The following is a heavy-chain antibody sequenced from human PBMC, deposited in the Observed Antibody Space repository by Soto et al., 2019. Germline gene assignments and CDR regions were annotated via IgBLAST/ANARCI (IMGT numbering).Heavy chain of an antibody. CDR3: AIDLVVVPAAILPYLSPFAY. V-gene: IGHV3-23*01. Sequence: GGSLRLSCAASGFTFSSYAMSWVRQAPGKGLEWVSAISGSGGSTYYADSVKGRFTISRDNSKNTLYLQMNSLRAEDTAVYYCAIDLVVVPAAILPYLSPFAYWGQGTLVTVSS. J-gene: IGHJ4*02. CDR2: ISGSGGST. CDR1: GFTFSSYA. D-gene: IGHD2-2*01.